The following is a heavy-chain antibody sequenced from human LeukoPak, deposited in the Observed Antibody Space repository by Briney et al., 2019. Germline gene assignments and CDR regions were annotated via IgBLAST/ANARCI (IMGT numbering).Heavy chain of an antibody. CDR3: ARFSYSSGWFLDY. Sequence: GASVKVSCKASGYTFTGYYMHWVRQAPGQGLEWMGWINPNSGGTNCAQKFQGRVTMTRDTSISTAYMELRSLRSDDTAVYYCARFSYSSGWFLDYWGQGTLVTVSS. CDR1: GYTFTGYY. V-gene: IGHV1-2*02. J-gene: IGHJ4*02. D-gene: IGHD6-19*01. CDR2: INPNSGGT.